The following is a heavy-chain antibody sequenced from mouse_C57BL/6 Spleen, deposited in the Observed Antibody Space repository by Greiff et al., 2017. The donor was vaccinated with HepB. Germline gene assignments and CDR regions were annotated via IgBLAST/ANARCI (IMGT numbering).Heavy chain of an antibody. CDR1: GYTFTSYG. V-gene: IGHV1-81*01. CDR3: ARVDYGSSYEGAMDY. Sequence: VQLQQSGAELARPGASVKLSCKASGYTFTSYGISWVKQRTGQGLEWIGEIYPRSGNTYYNEKFKGKATLTADKSSSTAYMELRSLTSEDSAVYFCARVDYGSSYEGAMDYWGQGTSVTVSS. CDR2: IYPRSGNT. J-gene: IGHJ4*01. D-gene: IGHD1-1*01.